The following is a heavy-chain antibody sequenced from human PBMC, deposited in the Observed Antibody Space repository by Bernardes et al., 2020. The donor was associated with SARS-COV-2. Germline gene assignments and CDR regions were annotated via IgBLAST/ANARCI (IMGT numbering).Heavy chain of an antibody. CDR1: GGSINSGSSY. CDR3: ARENGYYGSGGEAFDI. Sequence: TLSLTCTVSGGSINSGSSYWTWIRQPPGKGLEYIGYIYYTGYTNYHPSLMSRVTISVDTSKNQFSLKLNSVTAADTAVYSCARENGYYGSGGEAFDIWGQGTMVTVSS. J-gene: IGHJ3*02. D-gene: IGHD3-10*01. V-gene: IGHV4-61*01. CDR2: IYYTGYT.